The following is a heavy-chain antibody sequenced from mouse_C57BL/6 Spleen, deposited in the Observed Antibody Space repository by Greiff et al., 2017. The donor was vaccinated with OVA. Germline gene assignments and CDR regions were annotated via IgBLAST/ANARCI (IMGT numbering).Heavy chain of an antibody. Sequence: DVMLVESGGGLVKPGGSLKLSCAASGFTLSDYGMHWVRQAPEKGLEWVAYISSGSSTIYYADTVKGRFTISRDNAKNTLFLQMTSLRSEDTAMYYCARSWDVPAWFAYWGQGTLVTVSA. CDR2: ISSGSSTI. D-gene: IGHD4-1*01. CDR1: GFTLSDYG. J-gene: IGHJ3*01. V-gene: IGHV5-17*01. CDR3: ARSWDVPAWFAY.